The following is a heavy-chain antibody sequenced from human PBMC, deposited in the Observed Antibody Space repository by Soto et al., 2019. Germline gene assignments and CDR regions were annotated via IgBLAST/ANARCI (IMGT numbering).Heavy chain of an antibody. CDR1: GYTFTGYY. Sequence: ASVKVSCKASGYTFTGYYMHWVRQAPGQGLEWMGWINPNSGGTNYAQKFQGWVTMTRDTSISTAYMELSRLRSDDTAVYYCARAVPGYCSSTSFYTGGYYYYGMDVWGQGTTVTVSS. D-gene: IGHD2-2*02. V-gene: IGHV1-2*04. CDR3: ARAVPGYCSSTSFYTGGYYYYGMDV. CDR2: INPNSGGT. J-gene: IGHJ6*02.